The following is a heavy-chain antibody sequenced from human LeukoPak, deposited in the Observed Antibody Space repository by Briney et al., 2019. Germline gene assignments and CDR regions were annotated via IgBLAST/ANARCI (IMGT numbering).Heavy chain of an antibody. D-gene: IGHD6-13*01. CDR3: ARFIAAPYYFDY. V-gene: IGHV3-21*01. Sequence: GGSLRLSCAASGFTFSSDSMNWVRQAPGEGLERVSFISSSRSDIYYADSVKGRFTISRDNAKNSLYLQMNSLRAEDTAVYYCARFIAAPYYFDYWGRGTLVTVSS. CDR2: ISSSRSDI. CDR1: GFTFSSDS. J-gene: IGHJ4*02.